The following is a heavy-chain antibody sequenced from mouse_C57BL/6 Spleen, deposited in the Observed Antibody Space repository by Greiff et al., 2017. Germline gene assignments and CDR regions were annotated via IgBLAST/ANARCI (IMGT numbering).Heavy chain of an antibody. D-gene: IGHD1-1*01. CDR2: IHPNSGST. CDR1: GYTFTSYW. Sequence: VKLQQPGAELVKPGASVKLSCKASGYTFTSYWMHWVKQRPGQGLEWIGMIHPNSGSTNYNEKFKSKATLTVDKSSSTAYMQLSSLTSEDSAVYYCAEGYYGSSLLDYWGQGTTLTVSS. CDR3: AEGYYGSSLLDY. J-gene: IGHJ2*01. V-gene: IGHV1-64*01.